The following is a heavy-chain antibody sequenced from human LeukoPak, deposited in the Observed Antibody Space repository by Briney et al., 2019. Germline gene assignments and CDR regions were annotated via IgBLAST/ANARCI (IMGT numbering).Heavy chain of an antibody. CDR3: LPPAQYYYDR. V-gene: IGHV3-30*02. D-gene: IGHD3-22*01. CDR2: IRYDGSNK. Sequence: GGSLRLSCAASGFTFSGSAMHWVRQAPGKGLEWVSFIRYDGSNKYYADSVKGRFTISRDNAKNSLYLQMNSLRAEDTAVYYCLPPAQYYYDRWGQGTLVTVSS. CDR1: GFTFSGSA. J-gene: IGHJ4*02.